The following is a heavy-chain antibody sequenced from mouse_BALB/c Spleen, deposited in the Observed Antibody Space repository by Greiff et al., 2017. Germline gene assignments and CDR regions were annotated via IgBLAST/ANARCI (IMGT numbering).Heavy chain of an antibody. D-gene: IGHD2-2*01. CDR1: GYAFSSSW. CDR2: IYPGDGDT. Sequence: QVQLQQSGPELVKPGASVKISCKASGYAFSSSWMNWVKQRPGQGLEWIGRIYPGDGDTNYNGKFKGKATLTADKSSSTAYMQLSSLTSVDSAVYSCARDHHGYDGAWGQGTTLTVSS. J-gene: IGHJ2*01. CDR3: ARDHHGYDGA. V-gene: IGHV1-82*01.